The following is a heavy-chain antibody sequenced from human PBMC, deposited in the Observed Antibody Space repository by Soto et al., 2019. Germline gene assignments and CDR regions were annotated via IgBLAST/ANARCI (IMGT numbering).Heavy chain of an antibody. CDR3: ASRYSSGDFLTGYVGFVP. D-gene: IGHD3-9*01. Sequence: HPGGSLRLSCVASGFTYSNYAMHWVRQVPGKGLEWLAVVSHDGTLYPYADSVKGRFSISRDNSRKTLYLQMNSLRPEDTAVYYCASRYSSGDFLTGYVGFVPWGQGTLVTVSS. CDR1: GFTYSNYA. V-gene: IGHV3-30*03. J-gene: IGHJ5*02. CDR2: VSHDGTL.